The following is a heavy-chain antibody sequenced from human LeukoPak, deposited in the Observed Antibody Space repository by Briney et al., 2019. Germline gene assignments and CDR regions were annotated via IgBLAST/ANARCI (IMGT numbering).Heavy chain of an antibody. CDR3: AREPHAFDI. CDR2: IHHSGST. J-gene: IGHJ3*02. CDR1: GYSISSGYY. Sequence: PSETLSLTCIVSGYSISSGYYWGWIRQPPGKGLEWIGNIHHSGSTYYNPSLKSRVTISVDTSKNQLSLKLSSVTAADTAVYYCAREPHAFDIWGQGTMVTVSS. V-gene: IGHV4-38-2*02.